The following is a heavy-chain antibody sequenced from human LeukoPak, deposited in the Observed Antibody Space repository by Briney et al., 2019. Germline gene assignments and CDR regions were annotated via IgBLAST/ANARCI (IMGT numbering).Heavy chain of an antibody. V-gene: IGHV3-9*01. CDR3: AKGASGSYFGYYAIDI. CDR2: ISWNSGSI. Sequence: GGSLRLSCAASGFTFDDYAMHWVRQAPGKGLEWVSGISWNSGSIGYADSVKGRFTISRDNAKNSLYLQMNSLRAEDTALYYCAKGASGSYFGYYAIDIWGQGTMVTVSS. J-gene: IGHJ3*02. CDR1: GFTFDDYA. D-gene: IGHD1-26*01.